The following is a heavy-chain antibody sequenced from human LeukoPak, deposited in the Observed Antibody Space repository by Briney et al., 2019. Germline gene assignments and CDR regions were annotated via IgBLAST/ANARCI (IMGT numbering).Heavy chain of an antibody. Sequence: GGSLRLSCTASGFTFGDYAMSWFRQAPGKGLEWVGFIRSKAYGGTTEYAASVKGRFTISRDDSKSIAYLQMNSLKTEDTAVYYCTRSNGDWLLWPSWFDPWGQGTLVTVSS. J-gene: IGHJ5*02. CDR2: IRSKAYGGTT. D-gene: IGHD3/OR15-3a*01. CDR3: TRSNGDWLLWPSWFDP. V-gene: IGHV3-49*03. CDR1: GFTFGDYA.